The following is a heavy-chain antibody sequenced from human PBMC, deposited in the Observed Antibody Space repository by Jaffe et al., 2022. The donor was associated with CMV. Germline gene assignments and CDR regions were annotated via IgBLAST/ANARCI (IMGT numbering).Heavy chain of an antibody. CDR2: IWYDGSKK. D-gene: IGHD6-19*01. J-gene: IGHJ4*02. CDR3: ARELSSSRSELDY. Sequence: QVQLVESGGHVVQPGRSLRLSCAASGFIFSNFGIHWVRQAPGKGLEWVAVIWYDGSKKYYADSVKGRFTISRDNSNNTLYLQMNNVRVADTAVYYCARELSSSRSELDYWGQGTLVIVSS. CDR1: GFIFSNFG. V-gene: IGHV3-33*01.